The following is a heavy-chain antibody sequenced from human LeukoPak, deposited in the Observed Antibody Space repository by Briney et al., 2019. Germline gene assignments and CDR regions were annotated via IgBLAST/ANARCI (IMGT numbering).Heavy chain of an antibody. CDR2: IYYTGKT. V-gene: IGHV4-61*03. CDR3: ARSQNYGSGDY. J-gene: IGHJ4*02. Sequence: SETLSLTCTVSGDSVSNGNYYWSWLRQPPGKALEWIGYIYYTGKTYYNPSLKGRVTILVDTSRNHFSVKLSSVTAADTAVYYCARSQNYGSGDYWSQGTLVTVSS. D-gene: IGHD3-10*01. CDR1: GDSVSNGNYY.